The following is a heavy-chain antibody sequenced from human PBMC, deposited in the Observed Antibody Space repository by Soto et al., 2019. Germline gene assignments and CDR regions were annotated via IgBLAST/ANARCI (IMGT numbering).Heavy chain of an antibody. CDR1: GFTFSSYA. CDR2: ISGSGGST. J-gene: IGHJ4*02. D-gene: IGHD1-26*01. Sequence: GGSLRLSCAASGFTFSSYAMSWVRQAPGKGLDWVSGISGSGGSTYYADSVKGRFTISRDDSKNTLYLQMNSLRAEDTAIFYCARDPFGYYVNYFDNWGQGTLVTVSS. V-gene: IGHV3-23*01. CDR3: ARDPFGYYVNYFDN.